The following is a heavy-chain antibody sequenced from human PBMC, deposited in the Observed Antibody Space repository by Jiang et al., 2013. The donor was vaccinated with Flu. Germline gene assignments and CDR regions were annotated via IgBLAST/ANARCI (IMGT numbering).Heavy chain of an antibody. CDR2: ISGSGGST. V-gene: IGHV3-23*01. CDR1: GFTFSSYA. Sequence: GGGLVQPGGSLRLSCAASGFTFSSYAMSWVRQAPGKGLEWVSAISGSGGSTYYADSVKGRFTISRDNSKNTLYLQMNSLRAEDTAVYYCAKDYYYDSSGYYYGIDYWGQGTLVTVSS. CDR3: AKDYYYDSSGYYYGIDY. J-gene: IGHJ4*02. D-gene: IGHD3-22*01.